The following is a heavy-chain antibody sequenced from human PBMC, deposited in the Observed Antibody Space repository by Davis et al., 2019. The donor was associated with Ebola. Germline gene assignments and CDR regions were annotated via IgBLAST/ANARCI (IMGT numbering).Heavy chain of an antibody. J-gene: IGHJ4*02. Sequence: GESLKISCAASGFTFRNYGMHWVRQAPGKGLEWVANIKQDGSEKYYVDSVKGRFTISRDNAKNSLYLQMNSLRAEDTAVYYCARRVDYWGQGTLVTVSS. CDR2: IKQDGSEK. CDR3: ARRVDY. CDR1: GFTFRNYG. V-gene: IGHV3-7*01.